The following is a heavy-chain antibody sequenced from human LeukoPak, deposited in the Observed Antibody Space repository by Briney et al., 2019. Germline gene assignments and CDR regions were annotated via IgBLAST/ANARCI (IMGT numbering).Heavy chain of an antibody. CDR2: IIPIFGTA. CDR3: ARAGRYCSSTSCYTGVDY. D-gene: IGHD2-2*02. Sequence: SVKVSCKASGGTFSSYAISWVRQAPGQGLEWMGGIIPIFGTANYARKFQGRVTITTDESTSTAYMELSSLRSEDTAVYYCARAGRYCSSTSCYTGVDYWGQGTLVTVSS. CDR1: GGTFSSYA. J-gene: IGHJ4*02. V-gene: IGHV1-69*05.